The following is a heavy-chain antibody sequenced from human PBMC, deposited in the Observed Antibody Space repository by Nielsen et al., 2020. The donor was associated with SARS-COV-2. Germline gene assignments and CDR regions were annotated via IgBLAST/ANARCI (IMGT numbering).Heavy chain of an antibody. J-gene: IGHJ5*02. CDR1: GFTFDDYA. CDR3: AKDIEQWLLVDGYRRFDP. Sequence: GGSLRLSCAASGFTFDDYATHWVRQAPGKGLGWVSGISWNSGSIGYADSVKGRFTISRDNAKNSLYLQMNSLRAEDTALYYCAKDIEQWLLVDGYRRFDPWGRGTLVTVSS. CDR2: ISWNSGSI. V-gene: IGHV3-9*01. D-gene: IGHD6-19*01.